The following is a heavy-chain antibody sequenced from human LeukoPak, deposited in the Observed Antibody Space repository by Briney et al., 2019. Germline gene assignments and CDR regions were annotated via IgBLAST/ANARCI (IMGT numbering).Heavy chain of an antibody. J-gene: IGHJ6*03. CDR2: VDHTGST. Sequence: SETLSLTCSVSDDSITMYYWTWIRQPPGKGLEWIGYVDHTGSTNFNPSLNGRVSISRDTTKNLFSLRLRSVTPADTAVYFCARGRVSSSTWYSTYYYYFYMDVWGKGTTVTVSS. CDR3: ARGRVSSSTWYSTYYYYFYMDV. D-gene: IGHD1-1*01. CDR1: DDSITMYY. V-gene: IGHV4-59*01.